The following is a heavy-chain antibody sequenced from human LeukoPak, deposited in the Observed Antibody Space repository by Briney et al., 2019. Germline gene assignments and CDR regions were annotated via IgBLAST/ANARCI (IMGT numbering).Heavy chain of an antibody. D-gene: IGHD1-26*01. Sequence: ASETLSLTCAVSGGSIRSYYWNWVRHPPGKGLEWIGYMYYSGSTNYNPSLKSRVTISGDTSNNQFSLKLNSVTAADTAVYYCGGGGTYSQFDYWGQGTLVTVSS. CDR1: GGSIRSYY. J-gene: IGHJ4*02. CDR2: MYYSGST. V-gene: IGHV4-59*01. CDR3: GGGGTYSQFDY.